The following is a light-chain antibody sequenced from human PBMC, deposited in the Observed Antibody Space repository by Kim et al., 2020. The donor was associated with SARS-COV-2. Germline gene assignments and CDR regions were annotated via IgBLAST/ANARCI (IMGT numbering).Light chain of an antibody. J-gene: IGKJ2*01. Sequence: IVMTQSPATLSVSPGERATLSCRASQSVSTNLAWYQLQPGRSPRLLIYGASTRAAGIPARFSGSGSGTEFTLTISSLQSEDFALYYCHQYNDWPPGDTFGQGTKVDIK. CDR2: GAS. CDR3: HQYNDWPPGDT. V-gene: IGKV3-15*01. CDR1: QSVSTN.